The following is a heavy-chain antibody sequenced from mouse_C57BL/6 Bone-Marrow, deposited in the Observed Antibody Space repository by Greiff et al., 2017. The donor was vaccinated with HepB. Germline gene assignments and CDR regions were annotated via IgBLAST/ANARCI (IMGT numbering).Heavy chain of an antibody. J-gene: IGHJ4*01. CDR2: IDPSDSYT. D-gene: IGHD2-4*01. CDR1: GYTFTSYW. Sequence: QVQLQQSGAELVKPGASVKLSCKASGYTFTSYWMQWVKQRPGQGLEWIGEIDPSDSYTNYNQKFKGKATLTVDTSSSTAYMQLSSLTSEDSAVYYCARGRDYVEETYAMDYWGQGTSVTVSS. CDR3: ARGRDYVEETYAMDY. V-gene: IGHV1-50*01.